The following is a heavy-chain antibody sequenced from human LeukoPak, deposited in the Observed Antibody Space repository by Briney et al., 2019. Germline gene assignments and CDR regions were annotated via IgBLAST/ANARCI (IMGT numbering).Heavy chain of an antibody. V-gene: IGHV3-48*03. CDR3: ARDYGGSSPFDY. D-gene: IGHD4-23*01. J-gene: IGHJ4*02. Sequence: GGSLRLSCVASGFTFSSYAMSWVRQAPGKGLEWVSYISSSGSTIYYTDSVKGRFTISRDNAKNSLYLQMNSLRAEDTAVYYCARDYGGSSPFDYWGQGTLVTVSS. CDR1: GFTFSSYA. CDR2: ISSSGSTI.